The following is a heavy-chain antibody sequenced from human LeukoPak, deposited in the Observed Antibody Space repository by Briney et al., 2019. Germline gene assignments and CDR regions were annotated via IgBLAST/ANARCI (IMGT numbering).Heavy chain of an antibody. J-gene: IGHJ4*02. D-gene: IGHD1-26*01. CDR2: ISGSGYST. V-gene: IGHV3-23*01. Sequence: GGSLRLSCVASGFTFNNYAMTWVRQAPGKGLEWVSAISGSGYSTYYADSVKGRFTISRDNSKNTLYLQMNSLRAGDTALYFCAQWSRYFDYWGQGTLVTVSS. CDR1: GFTFNNYA. CDR3: AQWSRYFDY.